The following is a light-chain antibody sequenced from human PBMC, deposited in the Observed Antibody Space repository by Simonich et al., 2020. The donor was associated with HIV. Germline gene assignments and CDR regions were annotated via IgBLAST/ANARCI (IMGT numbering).Light chain of an antibody. Sequence: DIQMTQSPSTLSASVGDRVTITCRASKSISSWLAWYQQKPGKAPKLLIYKASSLESGVPSRCSGSGSGTEFTLTISSLQPDDFATYYCQQYNNYPKTFGQGTKVEIK. CDR2: KAS. J-gene: IGKJ1*01. CDR3: QQYNNYPKT. CDR1: KSISSW. V-gene: IGKV1-5*03.